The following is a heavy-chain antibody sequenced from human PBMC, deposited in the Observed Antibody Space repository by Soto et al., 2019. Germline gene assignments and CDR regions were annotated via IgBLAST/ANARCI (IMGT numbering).Heavy chain of an antibody. D-gene: IGHD3-10*01. V-gene: IGHV1-18*01. CDR3: ARAEFGVPGVY. Sequence: QVQLVQSGAEVKKPGASVKVSCKASGYTFTSYGISWVRQAPGQGVEWMGWISAYNGNTNYAQKLQGRVTMATDTSTSTAYVQLRSPRSADPAVYSCARAEFGVPGVYWGQGTLVTVSS. CDR2: ISAYNGNT. CDR1: GYTFTSYG. J-gene: IGHJ4*02.